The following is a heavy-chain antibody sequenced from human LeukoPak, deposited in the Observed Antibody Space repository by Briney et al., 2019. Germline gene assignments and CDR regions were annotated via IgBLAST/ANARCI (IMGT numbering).Heavy chain of an antibody. CDR1: GFTFSSYA. J-gene: IGHJ4*02. V-gene: IGHV3-23*01. CDR3: ARGGGYCGGGSCYLDY. CDR2: ISGSGGST. D-gene: IGHD2-15*01. Sequence: GGSLRLSCAASGFTFSSYAMSWVRQAPGKGLEWVSAISGSGGSTYYAGSVKGRFTISRDNSKNTLYLQMNSLRAEDTAVYYCARGGGYCGGGSCYLDYWGQGTLVTVSS.